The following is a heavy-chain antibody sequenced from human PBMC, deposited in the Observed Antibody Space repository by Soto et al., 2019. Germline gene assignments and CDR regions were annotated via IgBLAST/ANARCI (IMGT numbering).Heavy chain of an antibody. Sequence: SETLSLTCSVSGASISSSDYYWGWIRQPPGQGLEWIGSIYGGSTYYNPSLKSRVTISMDTSKNQLSLRLDSVTAADTAVYFCATYFAGGGGRGYWGQGTQVTVSS. CDR1: GASISSSDYY. CDR2: IYGGST. D-gene: IGHD3-16*01. CDR3: ATYFAGGGGRGY. V-gene: IGHV4-39*07. J-gene: IGHJ4*02.